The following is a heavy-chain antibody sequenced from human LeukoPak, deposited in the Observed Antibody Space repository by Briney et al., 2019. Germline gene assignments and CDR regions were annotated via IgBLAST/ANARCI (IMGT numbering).Heavy chain of an antibody. CDR3: ARDGKRWLQHRFLDY. V-gene: IGHV1-46*01. D-gene: IGHD5-24*01. CDR2: INPNRGST. CDR1: GYTFTSYY. Sequence: ASVKVSCKASGYTFTSYYMYWVRQAPGQGLERMGIINPNRGSTSYAQKFQGRVTMTRDMSTSTVYMELSSLRSDDTAVYYCARDGKRWLQHRFLDYWGQGTPVTVSS. J-gene: IGHJ4*02.